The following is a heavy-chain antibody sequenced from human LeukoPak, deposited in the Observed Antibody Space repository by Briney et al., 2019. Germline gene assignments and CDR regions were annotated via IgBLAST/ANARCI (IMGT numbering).Heavy chain of an antibody. CDR1: GGSISSSSYY. J-gene: IGHJ4*02. CDR3: ARVVGATIDY. V-gene: IGHV4-39*07. Sequence: SETLSLTCTVSGGSISSSSYYWGWIRQPPGKGLEWIGSIYYSGSTYYNPSLKSRVTISVDTSKNQFSLKLSSVTAADTAVYYCARVVGATIDYWGQGTLVTVSS. CDR2: IYYSGST. D-gene: IGHD1-26*01.